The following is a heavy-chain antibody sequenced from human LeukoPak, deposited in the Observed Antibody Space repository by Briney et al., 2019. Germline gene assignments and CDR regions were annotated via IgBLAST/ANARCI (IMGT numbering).Heavy chain of an antibody. J-gene: IGHJ4*02. V-gene: IGHV1-69*10. D-gene: IGHD3-22*01. Sequence: VASVRVSSKASGGTFSSYAISWVRQAPGQGLEWMGGIIPIFGIANYAQKFQGRVTITADKSTSTAYMELSSLRSEDTAVYYCARDGGYYDSSGYYYDYWGQGTLVTVSS. CDR2: IIPIFGIA. CDR3: ARDGGYYDSSGYYYDY. CDR1: GGTFSSYA.